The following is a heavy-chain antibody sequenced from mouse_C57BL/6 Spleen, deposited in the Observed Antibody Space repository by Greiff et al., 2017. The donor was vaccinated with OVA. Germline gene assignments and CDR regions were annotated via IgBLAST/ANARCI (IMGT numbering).Heavy chain of an antibody. D-gene: IGHD2-12*01. CDR2: IYPGDGDT. V-gene: IGHV1-80*01. Sequence: LQESGAELVKPGASVKISCKASGYAFSSYWMNWVKQRPGKGLDWIGQIYPGDGDTNYNGKFKGKATLTADKSSSTAYMQLSSLTSEDSAVYFCARPNDDGGDYYAMDYWGQGTSVTVSS. CDR3: ARPNDDGGDYYAMDY. J-gene: IGHJ4*01. CDR1: GYAFSSYW.